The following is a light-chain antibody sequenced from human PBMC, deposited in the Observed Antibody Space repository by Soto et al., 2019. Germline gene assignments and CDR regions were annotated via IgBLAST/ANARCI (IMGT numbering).Light chain of an antibody. CDR3: QVWDSSSNVV. J-gene: IGLJ2*01. CDR1: NIGSKS. Sequence: SYELTQPTSVSVAPGKTARITWGGNNIGSKSVHWYQQKPGQAPVLVMYYDSDRPSGIPERFSGSKSGNTATLTISRVEAGDEADYYCQVWDSSSNVVFGGGTKLTVL. V-gene: IGLV3-21*04. CDR2: YDS.